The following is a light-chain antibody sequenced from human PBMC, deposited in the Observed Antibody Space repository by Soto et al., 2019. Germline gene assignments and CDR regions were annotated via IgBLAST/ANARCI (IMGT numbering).Light chain of an antibody. Sequence: EVMLTQSPVTLSLSPGERATLSCRASQSFSSSHLAWYQQKPGQAPRLLIYEISRRAAGIPDRFSGSASGTDFTLTVSRLDPEDFAVYFCQHYGGSPLYTFGQGTKVEI. CDR3: QHYGGSPLYT. J-gene: IGKJ2*01. V-gene: IGKV3-20*01. CDR1: QSFSSSH. CDR2: EIS.